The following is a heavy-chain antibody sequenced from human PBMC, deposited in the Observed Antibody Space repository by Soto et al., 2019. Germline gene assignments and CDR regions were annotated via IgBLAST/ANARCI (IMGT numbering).Heavy chain of an antibody. V-gene: IGHV3-48*02. CDR1: GFTFSSYS. J-gene: IGHJ4*02. CDR3: ARDPHALDY. CDR2: SRSYDDTK. Sequence: EVHLVESGGGLVQPGGSLRLSCATSGFTFSSYSMNWVRQTPGKGLEWISYSRSYDDTKFYADSVKGRFTISRDNAKNSLYLQMNNLGDDDTAVYYCARDPHALDYWGQGTLVTVSS.